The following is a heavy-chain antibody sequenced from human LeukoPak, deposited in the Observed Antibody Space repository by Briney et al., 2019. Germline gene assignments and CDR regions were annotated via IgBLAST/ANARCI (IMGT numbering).Heavy chain of an antibody. D-gene: IGHD2-8*01. Sequence: PGGSLRLSCAASGFTFSSYEMNWVHQAPGKGLEWVSYISSSGSTIYYADSVKGRFTISRDNAKNSLYLQMNSLRAEDTAVYYCASGDNIVLYHDGMDVWGQGTTVTVSS. J-gene: IGHJ6*02. CDR3: ASGDNIVLYHDGMDV. CDR1: GFTFSSYE. V-gene: IGHV3-48*03. CDR2: ISSSGSTI.